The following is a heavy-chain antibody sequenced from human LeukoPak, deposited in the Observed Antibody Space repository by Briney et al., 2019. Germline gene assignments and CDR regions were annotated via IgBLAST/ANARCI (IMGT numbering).Heavy chain of an antibody. D-gene: IGHD1-1*01. V-gene: IGHV1-2*02. Sequence: ASVKVSCKASGYTFIAYNIHWVRQAPGQGLEWMGWVSPHSGGTKYAQKFQGRVTMTRDTSASTAYMELSSLTSADTAVYYCVRDIHFRNDDYWGQGTLVTVSA. CDR1: GYTFIAYN. J-gene: IGHJ4*02. CDR2: VSPHSGGT. CDR3: VRDIHFRNDDY.